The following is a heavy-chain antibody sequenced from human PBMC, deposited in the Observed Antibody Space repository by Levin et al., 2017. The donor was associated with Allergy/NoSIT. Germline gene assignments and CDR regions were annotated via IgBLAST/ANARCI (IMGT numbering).Heavy chain of an antibody. D-gene: IGHD6-13*01. Sequence: PGGSLRLSCAASEFAFSRYAMSWVRQAPGRGLEWVSAISGSGIDTYYADSVKGRFTISRDNSQNTLYLQMNSLRAEDTAVYFCAKDSQRGSTLYYYFDSWGQGTLVTVSS. J-gene: IGHJ4*02. CDR3: AKDSQRGSTLYYYFDS. CDR1: EFAFSRYA. CDR2: ISGSGIDT. V-gene: IGHV3-23*01.